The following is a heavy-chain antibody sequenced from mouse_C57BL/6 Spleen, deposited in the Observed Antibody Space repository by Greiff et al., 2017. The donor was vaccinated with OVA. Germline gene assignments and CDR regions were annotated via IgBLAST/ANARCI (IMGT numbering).Heavy chain of an antibody. Sequence: QVQLQQPGAELVKPGASVKMSCKASGYTFTSYWITWVKQRPGQGLEWIGDIYPGSGSTNYTEKFKSKATLTVDTSSSPAYMQLSSLTSEDSAVYYCGRDKLGGRSFDYWGQGTTVTVSS. CDR2: IYPGSGST. V-gene: IGHV1-55*01. J-gene: IGHJ2*01. D-gene: IGHD4-1*01. CDR3: GRDKLGGRSFDY. CDR1: GYTFTSYW.